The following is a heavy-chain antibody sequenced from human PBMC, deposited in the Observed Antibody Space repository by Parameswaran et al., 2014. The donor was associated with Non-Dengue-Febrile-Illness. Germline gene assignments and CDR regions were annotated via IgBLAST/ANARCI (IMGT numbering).Heavy chain of an antibody. CDR3: ARGVRITMVRGVIIRGVWFDP. D-gene: IGHD3-10*01. Sequence: PGKGLEWIGYIYHSGSTYYNPSLKSRVTISVDRSKNQFSLKLSSVTAADTAVYYCARGVRITMVRGVIIRGVWFDPWGQGTLVTVSS. V-gene: IGHV4-30-2*01. CDR2: IYHSGST. J-gene: IGHJ5*02.